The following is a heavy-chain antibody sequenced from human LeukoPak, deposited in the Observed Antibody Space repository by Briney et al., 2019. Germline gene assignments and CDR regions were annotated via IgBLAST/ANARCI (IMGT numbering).Heavy chain of an antibody. D-gene: IGHD6-6*01. Sequence: GGSLRLSCEASGFTFSSYSMNWVRQAPGKGLEWVSAISGSGGSTYYADSVKGRFTISRDNSKNTLYLQMNSLRAEDTAVYYCAKDEGSSSSGLDLYYYMDVWGKGTTVTVSS. CDR3: AKDEGSSSSGLDLYYYMDV. CDR1: GFTFSSYS. CDR2: ISGSGGST. J-gene: IGHJ6*03. V-gene: IGHV3-23*01.